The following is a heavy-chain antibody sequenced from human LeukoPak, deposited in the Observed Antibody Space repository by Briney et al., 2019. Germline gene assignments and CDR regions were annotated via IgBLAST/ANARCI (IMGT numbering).Heavy chain of an antibody. V-gene: IGHV4-30-4*08. CDR3: ARGNRVRYCSSTSCYRPLDY. J-gene: IGHJ4*02. CDR2: IYYSGST. CDR1: GGSISSGVYY. Sequence: PSETLSLTCTVSGGSISSGVYYWSWIRQPPGKGLEWIGYIYYSGSTYYNPSLKSRVTISVDTSKNQFSLKLSSVTAADTAVYYCARGNRVRYCSSTSCYRPLDYWGQGTLVTVSS. D-gene: IGHD2-2*01.